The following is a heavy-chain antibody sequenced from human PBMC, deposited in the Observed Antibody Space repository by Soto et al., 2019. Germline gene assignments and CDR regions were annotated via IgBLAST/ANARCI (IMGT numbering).Heavy chain of an antibody. CDR3: ARGSGIVALPGELEDVNYDY. CDR1: GQSFSGHS. CDR2: INESGST. J-gene: IGHJ4*02. D-gene: IGHD1-1*01. V-gene: IGHV4-34*01. Sequence: QVQLQQWGAGLVKSSETLSLSCAVYGQSFSGHSWAWIRQPPGEGLEWIGEINESGSTYYNPSLKSRVTISTDTSKNQFSLKLSSVSAADTAAYFCARGSGIVALPGELEDVNYDYWGQGTLVNVSS.